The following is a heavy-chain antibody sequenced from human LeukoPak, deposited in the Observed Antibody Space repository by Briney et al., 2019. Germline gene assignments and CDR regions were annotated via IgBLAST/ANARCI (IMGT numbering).Heavy chain of an antibody. CDR2: ISAYSGNT. CDR3: ARDGVEMATYYYYAMDV. V-gene: IGHV1-18*04. D-gene: IGHD5-24*01. J-gene: IGHJ6*02. Sequence: ASVKVSCKASGFTFTSYGFNWVRQAPGQGLEWMGWISAYSGNTNFAQKFQGRVTMTTDTSTSTVYMELRSLRSDDTAVYYCARDGVEMATYYYYAMDVWGQGTTVNVSS. CDR1: GFTFTSYG.